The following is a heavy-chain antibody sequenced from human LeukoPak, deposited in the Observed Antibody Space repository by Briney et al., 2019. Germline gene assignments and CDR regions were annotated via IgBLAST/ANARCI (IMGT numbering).Heavy chain of an antibody. CDR2: IYHSGST. D-gene: IGHD2-2*01. V-gene: IGHV4-4*02. J-gene: IGHJ6*02. Sequence: SETLSLTCAVSGGSISSSNWWSWVRQPPGKGLEWIGEIYHSGSTNYNPSLKSRVTISVDKSKNQFSLKLSSVTAADTAVYYCARGVPVAIYYYYGMDVWGQGTTVTVSS. CDR3: ARGVPVAIYYYYGMDV. CDR1: GGSISSSNW.